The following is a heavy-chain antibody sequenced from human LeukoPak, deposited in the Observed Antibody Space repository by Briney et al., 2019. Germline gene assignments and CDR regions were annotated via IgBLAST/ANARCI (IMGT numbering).Heavy chain of an antibody. CDR3: ARGGRGPDAFDI. J-gene: IGHJ3*02. V-gene: IGHV4-59*01. CDR2: IYYSGST. Sequence: SETLSLTCTVSGGSISSYYWSWIRQPPGKGLEWIGYIYYSGSTNYNPSLKSRVTISVDTSKNQFSLKLISVTAADTAVYYCARGGRGPDAFDIWGQGTMVTVSS. D-gene: IGHD3-10*01. CDR1: GGSISSYY.